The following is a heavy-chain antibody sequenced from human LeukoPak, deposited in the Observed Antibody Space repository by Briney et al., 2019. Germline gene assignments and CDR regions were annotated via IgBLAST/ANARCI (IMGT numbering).Heavy chain of an antibody. CDR1: GFTVSSYI. Sequence: PGRSLRLSCAASGFTVSSYIMNWVRQAPRKGLEGVSYISSSRSTIYYADSVKGLCTISRDNAKNSLYLQMNSLRAEDTAVYYCARPPAGYYAIVSFDSWGQGTLVTVSS. J-gene: IGHJ4*02. CDR3: ARPPAGYYAIVSFDS. D-gene: IGHD3-22*01. CDR2: ISSSRSTI. V-gene: IGHV3-48*04.